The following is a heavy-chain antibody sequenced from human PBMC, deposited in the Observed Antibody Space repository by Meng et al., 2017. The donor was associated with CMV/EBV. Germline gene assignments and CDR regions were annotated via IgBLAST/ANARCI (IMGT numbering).Heavy chain of an antibody. J-gene: IGHJ4*02. CDR2: ISAYNGNT. Sequence: ASVKVSCKASGYTFTSYGISWVRQAPGQGLEWMGWISAYNGNTNYAQKLQGRVTMTTDTSTSTAYMELRSLRSDDTAVYYCARTSPRMVAYPFDYWGQGTLVTVSS. CDR1: GYTFTSYG. V-gene: IGHV1-18*01. CDR3: ARTSPRMVAYPFDY. D-gene: IGHD4/OR15-4a*01.